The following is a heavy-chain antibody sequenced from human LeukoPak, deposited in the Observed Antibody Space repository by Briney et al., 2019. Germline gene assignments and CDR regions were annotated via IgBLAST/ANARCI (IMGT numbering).Heavy chain of an antibody. CDR1: GGSISSYY. Sequence: SETLSLTCTASGGSISSYYWSYIRQPPGKGLEWIGYIYSSGSTNYTNYNPSLKSRVTISVDTSKNQFSLRLSSVTAADTAVYYCARGFGDYVFDSWGQGTLVTVSS. J-gene: IGHJ4*02. V-gene: IGHV4-59*01. CDR3: ARGFGDYVFDS. D-gene: IGHD4-17*01. CDR2: IYSSGSTNYT.